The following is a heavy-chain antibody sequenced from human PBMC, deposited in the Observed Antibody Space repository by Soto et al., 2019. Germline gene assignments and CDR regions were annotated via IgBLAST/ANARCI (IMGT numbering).Heavy chain of an antibody. CDR2: IYYSGST. CDR1: GGSISSYY. Sequence: SETLSLTCTVSGGSISSYYWSWIRQPPGKGLEWIGYIYYSGSTNYNPSLKSRVTISVDTSKNQFSLKLSSVTAADTAVYYCARGHYDFWSGYQNNYLDFWGKGTTVTVSS. CDR3: ARGHYDFWSGYQNNYLDF. J-gene: IGHJ6*03. D-gene: IGHD3-3*01. V-gene: IGHV4-59*01.